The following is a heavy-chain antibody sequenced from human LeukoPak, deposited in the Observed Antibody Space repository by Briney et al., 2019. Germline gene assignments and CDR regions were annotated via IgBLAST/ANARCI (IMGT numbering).Heavy chain of an antibody. CDR3: ARHGYNRYAFDI. CDR2: IYYSGGA. V-gene: IGHV4-39*01. Sequence: SETPSLTCTVSGGSISSSSYYWGWIRQPPGKGLEWIGSIYYSGGAYYNPSLKSRVTISVDTSKNQFSLKLSSVTAADTAVYYCARHGYNRYAFDIWGQGTMVTVSS. D-gene: IGHD5-24*01. CDR1: GGSISSSSYY. J-gene: IGHJ3*02.